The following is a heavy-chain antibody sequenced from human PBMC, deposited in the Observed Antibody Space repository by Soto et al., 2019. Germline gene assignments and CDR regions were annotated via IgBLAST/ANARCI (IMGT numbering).Heavy chain of an antibody. V-gene: IGHV4-31*03. Sequence: PPETLSHTSNISGSAISNGGYYWSWTRQHPGKGLEWIGYIYYSGSTYYNPSLKSRVTISVDTSKNQFSLKLSSVTAADTAVYYCARDRRDGYNGFEYWGQGTLVTDS. D-gene: IGHD5-12*01. CDR2: IYYSGST. CDR3: ARDRRDGYNGFEY. CDR1: GSAISNGGYY. J-gene: IGHJ4*02.